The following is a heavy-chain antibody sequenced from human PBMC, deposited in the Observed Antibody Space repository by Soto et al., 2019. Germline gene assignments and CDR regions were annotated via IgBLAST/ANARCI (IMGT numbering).Heavy chain of an antibody. D-gene: IGHD2-15*01. CDR2: INHRGTH. Sequence: QVQLQQWGTGLLKPSETLSLTCRVDGGSFSDSYWNWIRQSPTQGLEWIGEINHRGTHNYNPSRRRRVTVSVDTSKNAFSRRLNSVPAADTAVDYGVRGGGGRASQMVWFDPWGQGTLVTVSS. CDR3: VRGGGGRASQMVWFDP. J-gene: IGHJ5*02. CDR1: GGSFSDSY. V-gene: IGHV4-34*01.